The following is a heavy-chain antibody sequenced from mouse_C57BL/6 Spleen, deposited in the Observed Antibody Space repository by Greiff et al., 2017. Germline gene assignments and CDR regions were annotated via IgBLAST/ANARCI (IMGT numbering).Heavy chain of an antibody. D-gene: IGHD4-1*01. CDR3: AREGSYGTVDD. V-gene: IGHV5-4*01. CDR2: ISDGGGYT. J-gene: IGHJ1*03. CDR1: GFTFSSYA. Sequence: EVKLLEPGGGLVKPGGSLKLSCAASGFTFSSYAMSWVRQTPGKGLEWVATISDGGGYTYYPDNVKGQFTLSREKATNTLYLQLSHLKSEDTAIYYCAREGSYGTVDDWGKGTTVTVSS.